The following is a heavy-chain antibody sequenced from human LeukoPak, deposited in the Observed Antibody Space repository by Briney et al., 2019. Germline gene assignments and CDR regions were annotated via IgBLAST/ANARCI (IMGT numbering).Heavy chain of an antibody. CDR3: AREVIAAAAEGYYYYGMDV. CDR1: GFTFSNAW. D-gene: IGHD6-13*01. V-gene: IGHV3-15*01. CDR2: IKSKTDGGTT. J-gene: IGHJ6*02. Sequence: GGSLRLSCAASGFTFSNAWMSWVRQAPGKGLEWVGRIKSKTDGGTTDYAAPVKGRFTISRDDSKNTLYLQMNSLKTEDTAVYYCAREVIAAAAEGYYYYGMDVWGQGTTVTVSS.